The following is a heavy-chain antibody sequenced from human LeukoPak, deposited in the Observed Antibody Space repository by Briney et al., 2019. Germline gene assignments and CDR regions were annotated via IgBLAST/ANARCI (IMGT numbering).Heavy chain of an antibody. J-gene: IGHJ3*02. Sequence: GGSLRLSCAASGFTFSSYGMHWVRQAPGKGLEWVAFIRYDGSNKYYADSVKGRFTISRDNSKNTLYLQMNSLRAEDTAVYYCAEQGAMAAHDAFDIWGQGTMVTVSS. CDR2: IRYDGSNK. CDR3: AEQGAMAAHDAFDI. D-gene: IGHD6-6*01. CDR1: GFTFSSYG. V-gene: IGHV3-30*02.